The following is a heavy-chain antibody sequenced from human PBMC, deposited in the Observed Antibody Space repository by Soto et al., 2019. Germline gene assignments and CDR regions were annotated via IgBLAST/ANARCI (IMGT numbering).Heavy chain of an antibody. CDR1: GFTFSTYW. Sequence: PGGSLRLSCAASGFTFSTYWMHWVRQIPGKGLEWVSRVKSDGSNYYADPVKGRFTISRDNAWNTVYLQMNRLRAEDTALYFCARGLKNYYGMDVWVQGTTV. J-gene: IGHJ6*02. CDR3: ARGLKNYYGMDV. V-gene: IGHV3-74*01. CDR2: VKSDGSN.